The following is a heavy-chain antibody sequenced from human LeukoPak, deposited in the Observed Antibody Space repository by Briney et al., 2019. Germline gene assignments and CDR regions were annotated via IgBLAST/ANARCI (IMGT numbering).Heavy chain of an antibody. D-gene: IGHD6-19*01. CDR3: AKLPIAVAGGNFDY. CDR2: ISGSSDYI. Sequence: GGSLRLSCAASGFTFRSYSMNWVRQAPGKGLEWVSSISGSSDYIYYADSVKGRFTISRDNSKNTLYLQMNSLRAEDTAVYYCAKLPIAVAGGNFDYWGQGTLVTVSS. CDR1: GFTFRSYS. J-gene: IGHJ4*02. V-gene: IGHV3-21*01.